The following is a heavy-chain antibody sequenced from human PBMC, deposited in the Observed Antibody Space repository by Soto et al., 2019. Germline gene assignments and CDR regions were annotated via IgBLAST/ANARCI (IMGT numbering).Heavy chain of an antibody. Sequence: GGSLRLSCAASGFTFSSYWMSWVRQAPGKGLEWVANIKQDGSEKYYVDSVKGRFTISRDNAKNSLYLQMNSLRAEDTAVYYCARGDSYGYFFHPGYFDYWGQGTLVTVSS. J-gene: IGHJ4*02. CDR3: ARGDSYGYFFHPGYFDY. CDR2: IKQDGSEK. V-gene: IGHV3-7*05. CDR1: GFTFSSYW. D-gene: IGHD5-18*01.